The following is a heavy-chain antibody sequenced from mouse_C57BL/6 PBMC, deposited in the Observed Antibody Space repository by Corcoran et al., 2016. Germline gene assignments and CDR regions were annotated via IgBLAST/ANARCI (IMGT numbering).Heavy chain of an antibody. Sequence: QVQLQQSGAELVKPGASVKLSCKASGYTFTEYTIHWVKQRSGQGLEWIGWFYPGSGSIKYKEKFKDKATLTVDKSSSTAYMELRSLTSEDCAVYYGASEDYYGSSHGYFDVWGTGTTVTVSS. V-gene: IGHV1-62-2*01. CDR1: GYTFTEYT. D-gene: IGHD1-1*01. J-gene: IGHJ1*03. CDR3: ASEDYYGSSHGYFDV. CDR2: FYPGSGSI.